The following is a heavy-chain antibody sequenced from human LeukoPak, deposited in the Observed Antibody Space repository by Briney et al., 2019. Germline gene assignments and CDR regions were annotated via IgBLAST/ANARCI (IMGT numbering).Heavy chain of an antibody. CDR2: IYPGDSDT. Sequence: GESLKISCKGSGYSFTSYWIGWVRQLPGKGLEWMGIIYPGDSDTRYSPSFQGQVTISADKSISTAYLQWSSLKASDTAMYYCARLPADSSSWPKLDYWGQGTLVTVSS. V-gene: IGHV5-51*01. CDR1: GYSFTSYW. CDR3: ARLPADSSSWPKLDY. D-gene: IGHD6-13*01. J-gene: IGHJ4*02.